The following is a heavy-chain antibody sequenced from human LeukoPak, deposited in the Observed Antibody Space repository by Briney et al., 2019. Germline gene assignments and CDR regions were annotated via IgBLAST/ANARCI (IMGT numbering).Heavy chain of an antibody. D-gene: IGHD3-10*02. J-gene: IGHJ3*02. CDR3: VKDVLFSVGDTFDI. Sequence: GGSLRLSCAASGLTFSTGGMHWARKAPGKGLEWLAFLRYDGSEKYYADSVKGRVTISRDNSRNTLYLQMNSLRAEDTALYYCVKDVLFSVGDTFDIWGQGTMVTVS. V-gene: IGHV3-30*02. CDR2: LRYDGSEK. CDR1: GLTFSTGG.